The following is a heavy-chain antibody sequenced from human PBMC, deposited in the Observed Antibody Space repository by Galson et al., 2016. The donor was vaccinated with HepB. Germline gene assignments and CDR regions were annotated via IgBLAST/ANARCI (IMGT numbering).Heavy chain of an antibody. D-gene: IGHD4-11*01. CDR1: GFIFAGQS. J-gene: IGHJ5*02. CDR2: IKSSGAST. V-gene: IGHV3-48*04. Sequence: SLRLSCAASGFIFAGQSMNWVRQAPGKGLEWIAYIKSSGASTYYADSVKGRFTISRDNAKNSLYLQMSRLRVEDTAVYFCARGLESYDYRAHRFYPWGQGALVTISS. CDR3: ARGLESYDYRAHRFYP.